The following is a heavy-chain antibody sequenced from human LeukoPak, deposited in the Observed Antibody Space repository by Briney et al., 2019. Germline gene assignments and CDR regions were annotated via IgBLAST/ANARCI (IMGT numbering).Heavy chain of an antibody. J-gene: IGHJ4*02. CDR3: ARHGAYSYGYGIDY. Sequence: SETLSLSCTVAGGSFSNYFWSWIRQPPGKGLEWIGYIYTSVSTNYNPSLKSRVTMSVDTSKNQFSLKLSSVTAADTAVYYCARHGAYSYGYGIDYWGQGTLVTVSS. CDR2: IYTSVST. D-gene: IGHD5-18*01. CDR1: GGSFSNYF. V-gene: IGHV4-4*09.